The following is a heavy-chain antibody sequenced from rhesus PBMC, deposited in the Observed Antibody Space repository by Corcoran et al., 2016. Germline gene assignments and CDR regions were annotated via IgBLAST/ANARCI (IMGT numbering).Heavy chain of an antibody. CDR1: GGSISTNF. J-gene: IGHJ6*01. D-gene: IGHD1-1*01. CDR3: ARRGWNPIRGLDS. CDR2: IYGSGGST. Sequence: QVQLQESGPGLLKPSETLSLTCTVSGGSISTNFWSLLRQSPGKGLEWIGGIYGSGGSTEYNPSLKSRVTISIDTSKNQFSLKLSSVTAADTAVYYCARRGWNPIRGLDSWGQGVVVTVSS. V-gene: IGHV4-93*02.